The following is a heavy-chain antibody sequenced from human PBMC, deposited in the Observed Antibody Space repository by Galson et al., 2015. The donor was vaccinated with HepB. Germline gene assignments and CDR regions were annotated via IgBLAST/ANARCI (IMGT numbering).Heavy chain of an antibody. Sequence: SLRLSCAASGFTFSSYGMHWVRQAPGKWLEWVAVISYDGSNKYYADSVKGRFTISRDNSKNTLYLQMNSLRAEETAVYYCARGGGDYVWGSYRSDYWGQGTLVTVSS. V-gene: IGHV3-30*03. J-gene: IGHJ4*02. D-gene: IGHD3-16*02. CDR2: ISYDGSNK. CDR3: ARGGGDYVWGSYRSDY. CDR1: GFTFSSYG.